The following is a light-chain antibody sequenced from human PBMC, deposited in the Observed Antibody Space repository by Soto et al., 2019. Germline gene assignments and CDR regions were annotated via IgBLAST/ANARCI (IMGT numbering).Light chain of an antibody. V-gene: IGLV1-51*01. Sequence: QSVLTQPPSVSAAPGQSVTISCSGSSSNIGGNSVSWYQQLPGTAPKLLIYDDDKRPSGIPDRFSASKSGTSATLGITGFQTGDEADYYCGSWDSSLSAYVFGTGTKV. CDR3: GSWDSSLSAYV. CDR1: SSNIGGNS. J-gene: IGLJ1*01. CDR2: DDD.